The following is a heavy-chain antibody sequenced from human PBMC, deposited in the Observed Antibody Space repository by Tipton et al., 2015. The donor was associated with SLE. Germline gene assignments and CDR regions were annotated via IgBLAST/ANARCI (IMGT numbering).Heavy chain of an antibody. Sequence: TLSLTCTVSGGSISSSSYYWGWIRQPPGKGLEWIGSIYYSGSTYYNPSLKSRVTISVDTSKNQFSLKLTSVTAADTAVYYCASQYSSSQWYFDLWGRGTLVTVSS. CDR1: GGSISSSSYY. CDR2: IYYSGST. D-gene: IGHD6-13*01. V-gene: IGHV4-39*01. J-gene: IGHJ2*01. CDR3: ASQYSSSQWYFDL.